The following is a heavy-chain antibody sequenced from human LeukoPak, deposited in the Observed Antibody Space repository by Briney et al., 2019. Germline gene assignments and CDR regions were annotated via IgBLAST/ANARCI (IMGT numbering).Heavy chain of an antibody. CDR3: VKGMGGSGSYYDY. D-gene: IGHD3-10*01. CDR2: ISTGGSGL. V-gene: IGHV3-74*01. J-gene: IGHJ4*02. CDR1: GFAFSSYW. Sequence: GGSLRLSCAASGFAFSSYWMHWGRQIPGKGLVWVSRISTGGSGLGYADSGKGRFTISRGNASNTLYLQMNSLRAEDTAVYDCVKGMGGSGSYYDYWGQGTLVTVSS.